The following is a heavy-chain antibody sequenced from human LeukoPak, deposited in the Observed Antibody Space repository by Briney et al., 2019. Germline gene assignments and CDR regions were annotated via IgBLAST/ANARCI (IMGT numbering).Heavy chain of an antibody. Sequence: GGSLRLPCAASGFTFSSYAMSWVRQAPGKGLEWVSAITASGGSTYYADSVKGRFTISRDNSKNTLYLQMNSLRAEDTAVYYCAKDLSAFDHWGQGTLVTVSS. J-gene: IGHJ4*02. V-gene: IGHV3-23*01. CDR2: ITASGGST. CDR3: AKDLSAFDH. CDR1: GFTFSSYA.